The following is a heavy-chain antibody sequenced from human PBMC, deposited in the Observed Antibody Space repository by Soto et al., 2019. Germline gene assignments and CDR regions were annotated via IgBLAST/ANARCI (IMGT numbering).Heavy chain of an antibody. CDR2: IVVGSGNT. D-gene: IGHD3-10*01. CDR3: AAPVRGGPFDP. CDR1: GFTFTSSA. J-gene: IGHJ5*02. Sequence: ASVKVSCKASGFTFTSSAVQWVRQARGQRLEWIGWIVVGSGNTNYAQKFQERVTITRDMSTSTAYMELSSLRSEDTAVYYCAAPVRGGPFDPWGQGNLVTVSS. V-gene: IGHV1-58*01.